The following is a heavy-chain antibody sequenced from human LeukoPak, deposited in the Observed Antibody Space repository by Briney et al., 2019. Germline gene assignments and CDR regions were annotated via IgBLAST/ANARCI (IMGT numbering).Heavy chain of an antibody. CDR2: IGAYNGNP. Sequence: ASVKVSCKASGYSLTTYAISWVRQAPGQGLEWLGWIGAYNGNPNYAQKFQGRVTMTTDTSTNTAYMELRSLRSDDTAMYYCARGGIVFTVVGITIFGVVPPDGMDVWGQGTTVTVSS. J-gene: IGHJ6*02. CDR3: ARGGIVFTVVGITIFGVVPPDGMDV. V-gene: IGHV1-18*01. CDR1: GYSLTTYA. D-gene: IGHD3-3*01.